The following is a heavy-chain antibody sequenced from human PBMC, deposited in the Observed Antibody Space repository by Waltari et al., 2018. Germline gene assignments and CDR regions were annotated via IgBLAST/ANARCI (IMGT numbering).Heavy chain of an antibody. V-gene: IGHV1-18*01. CDR1: GYAFSDYG. CDR3: ARDPHEFWSSYFFDA. D-gene: IGHD3-3*01. Sequence: QVLLVQSGPEVKKPGASVKVSCKTSGYAFSDYGMNWLRQAPGQGLEWMGWISAYNDKTDYAQKFQGRVTMTIDKSTTTAYMELRSLRADDTAVYYCARDPHEFWSSYFFDAWGQGTLVTVSS. J-gene: IGHJ5*02. CDR2: ISAYNDKT.